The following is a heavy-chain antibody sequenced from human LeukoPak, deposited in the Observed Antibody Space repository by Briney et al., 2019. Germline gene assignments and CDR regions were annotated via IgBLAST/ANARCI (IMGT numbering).Heavy chain of an antibody. D-gene: IGHD2-2*01. V-gene: IGHV3-21*01. CDR3: ARARGSSTSCYES. Sequence: GGPLRLSCAASGFTFSSYSMNWVRQAPGKGLEWVSSISSSSSYIYYADSVKGRFTISRDNAKNSLYLQMNSLRAEDTAVYYCARARGSSTSCYESWGQGTLVTVSS. CDR2: ISSSSSYI. J-gene: IGHJ4*02. CDR1: GFTFSSYS.